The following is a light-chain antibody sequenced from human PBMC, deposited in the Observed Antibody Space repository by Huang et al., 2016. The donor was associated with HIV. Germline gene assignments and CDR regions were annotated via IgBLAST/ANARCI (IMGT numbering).Light chain of an antibody. CDR2: AAS. V-gene: IGKV3-15*01. Sequence: EIVITQSPATLSVSPGERATLSCRASQSVSTNLAWYQQRPGQAPRLLIYAASTRATGIPARFSGSGSGTEFTLTISSLQSEDFAVYYCQQYTNWPPYSFGQGTMVEIK. CDR1: QSVSTN. CDR3: QQYTNWPPYS. J-gene: IGKJ2*03.